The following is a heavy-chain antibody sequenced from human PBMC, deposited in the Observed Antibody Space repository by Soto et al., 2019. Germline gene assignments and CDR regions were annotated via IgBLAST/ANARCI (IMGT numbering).Heavy chain of an antibody. D-gene: IGHD4-17*01. V-gene: IGHV3-11*06. CDR2: ISGSSSYI. Sequence: GGSLRLSCGASGFNFGDYYMAWIRQAPGKGPEWVSFISGSSSYINYADSVKGRFTISRDNAKNTLYLQMNSLRAEDTAVYYCARTPGYGVYDYWGQGTLVTVSS. CDR1: GFNFGDYY. CDR3: ARTPGYGVYDY. J-gene: IGHJ4*02.